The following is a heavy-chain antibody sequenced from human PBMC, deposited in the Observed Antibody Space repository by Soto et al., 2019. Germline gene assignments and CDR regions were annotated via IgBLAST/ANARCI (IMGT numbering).Heavy chain of an antibody. Sequence: EVQLLESGGGLVQPGGSLRLSCAASGFTFSNYAMNWVRQTPGKGLEWVSTISGSDGDTYYADSVKGRFTISSDNSTNTLYLQMNSLRAEDTAVYYCAKVGWQTMTTVTKGYFQQWGQGTLVTVSS. D-gene: IGHD4-17*01. V-gene: IGHV3-23*01. CDR2: ISGSDGDT. CDR1: GFTFSNYA. CDR3: AKVGWQTMTTVTKGYFQQ. J-gene: IGHJ1*01.